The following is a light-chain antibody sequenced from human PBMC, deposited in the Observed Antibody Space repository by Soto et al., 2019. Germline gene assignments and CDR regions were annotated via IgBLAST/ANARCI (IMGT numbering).Light chain of an antibody. CDR1: QPLMHGDGTTS. CDR3: VQSRELPRT. CDR2: QVS. J-gene: IGKJ1*01. V-gene: IGKV2D-29*02. Sequence: DIVMTQSPLSLSVTPGQPASISCKSSQPLMHGDGTTSLYWYLQRPGQSPQLLISQVSNRCSGVPARISGSGLGADFILKISRVEAEDFGVYYGVQSRELPRTFGQATKVEIK.